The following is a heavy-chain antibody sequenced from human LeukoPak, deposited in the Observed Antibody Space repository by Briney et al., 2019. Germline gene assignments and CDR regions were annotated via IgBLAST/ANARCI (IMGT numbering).Heavy chain of an antibody. V-gene: IGHV3-30*02. J-gene: IGHJ6*04. CDR2: IRYDGSNK. D-gene: IGHD3-22*01. CDR3: AKPTCYYDSSLSLMDV. Sequence: GGSLRLSCAASGFTFSSYGMHWVRQAPGKGLEWVAFIRYDGSNKYYADSVKGRFTISRDNSKNTLYLQMNSLRAEDTAVYYCAKPTCYYDSSLSLMDVSGKGATGTVSS. CDR1: GFTFSSYG.